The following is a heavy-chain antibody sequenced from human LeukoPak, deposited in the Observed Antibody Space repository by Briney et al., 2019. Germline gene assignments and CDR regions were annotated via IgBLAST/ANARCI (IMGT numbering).Heavy chain of an antibody. CDR1: GYNFTSYW. CDR2: IYPGDSDT. D-gene: IGHD6-13*01. V-gene: IGHV5-51*01. J-gene: IGHJ3*02. Sequence: GGSLQISCKGSGYNFTSYWIGWVRQMPGKGLEWMGIIYPGDSDTRYSPSFQGQVTISADKSISTAYLQWSSLKASDTAMYYCARPYSSSHFGVTHAFDIWGQGTMVTVSS. CDR3: ARPYSSSHFGVTHAFDI.